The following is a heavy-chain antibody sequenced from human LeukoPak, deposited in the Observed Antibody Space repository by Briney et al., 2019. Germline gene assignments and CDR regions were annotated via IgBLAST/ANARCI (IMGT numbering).Heavy chain of an antibody. CDR1: GFTFSTYW. V-gene: IGHV3-7*04. Sequence: GGSLRLSCEASGFTFSTYWMSWVRQAPGKGLEWVAYIKKGGSDKYYADSVKGRFTISRDNGKNSVYLQMNSLKTEDTAVYYCARGTYYDRLTNSYPPVGWFAPWGQGTLVTVSS. CDR3: ARGTYYDRLTNSYPPVGWFAP. J-gene: IGHJ5*02. D-gene: IGHD3-9*01. CDR2: IKKGGSDK.